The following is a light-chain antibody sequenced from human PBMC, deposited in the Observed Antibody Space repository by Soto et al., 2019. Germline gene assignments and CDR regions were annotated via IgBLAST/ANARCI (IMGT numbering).Light chain of an antibody. CDR2: LNSDGSH. Sequence: QSVLTQSPSASASLGASVKLTCTLSSGHISYAIAWHQQQPEKGPRYLMRLNSDGSHNKGDGIPDRFSGSSSGTERYLFISSLQPEDEADYYCQTWDTDIWVFGGGTQLTVL. CDR1: SGHISYA. J-gene: IGLJ3*02. CDR3: QTWDTDIWV. V-gene: IGLV4-69*01.